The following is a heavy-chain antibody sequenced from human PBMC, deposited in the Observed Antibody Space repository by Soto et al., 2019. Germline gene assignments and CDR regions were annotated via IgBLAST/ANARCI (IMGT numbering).Heavy chain of an antibody. CDR3: ARDNDSSGCQLYFDY. Sequence: QVQLVQSGAEVKKPGSSVKVSCKASGGTFSSYAISWVRQAAGQGLEWMGGIIPIFGTANYAQKFEGRVTITADESTSTAYMELSSLRSEDTAVYYCARDNDSSGCQLYFDYLGQGTLVPVSS. J-gene: IGHJ4*02. CDR2: IIPIFGTA. CDR1: GGTFSSYA. D-gene: IGHD3-22*01. V-gene: IGHV1-69*01.